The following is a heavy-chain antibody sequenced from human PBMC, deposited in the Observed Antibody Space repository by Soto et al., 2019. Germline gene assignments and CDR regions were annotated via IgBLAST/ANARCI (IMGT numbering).Heavy chain of an antibody. Sequence: QVQLVQSGAEVKKPGASVKVSCKTSGYTLTSYGITWVRQAPGRGLEWMGWISGYNGNTNYAQKLQGRVTMTTDTSTSTAYMELRSLTSDDTAIYYCARNGLEVTTTCDIWGQGTMVTVSS. J-gene: IGHJ3*02. V-gene: IGHV1-18*01. CDR1: GYTLTSYG. CDR2: ISGYNGNT. D-gene: IGHD4-17*01. CDR3: ARNGLEVTTTCDI.